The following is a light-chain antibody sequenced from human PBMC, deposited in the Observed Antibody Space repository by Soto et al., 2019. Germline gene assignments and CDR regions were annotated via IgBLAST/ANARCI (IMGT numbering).Light chain of an antibody. V-gene: IGKV3-20*01. CDR1: QSVSSNY. CDR2: GAS. J-gene: IGKJ2*01. Sequence: EIVLTQSPGTLFLSPGERATLSCRASQSVSSNYLAWYQQKPGQAPRLLIYGASNRATGIPDRFSGSGSGTGFTLTISRLEPEDFAVYFCQQYGSSPPFTFGQGTKVEIK. CDR3: QQYGSSPPFT.